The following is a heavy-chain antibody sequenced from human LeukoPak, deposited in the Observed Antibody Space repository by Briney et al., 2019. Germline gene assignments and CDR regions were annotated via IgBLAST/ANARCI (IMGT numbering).Heavy chain of an antibody. Sequence: PSDTLSLTCSVSGGSITDGAYYWGWLRQPPGKGLEWIGYIYHSGSTYYNPSLKSRVTISVDRSKNQFSLKLSSVTAADTAVYYCARATRSAPLAYFDYWGQGTLVTVSS. CDR2: IYHSGST. V-gene: IGHV4-30-2*01. CDR3: ARATRSAPLAYFDY. J-gene: IGHJ4*02. CDR1: GGSITDGAYY. D-gene: IGHD6-25*01.